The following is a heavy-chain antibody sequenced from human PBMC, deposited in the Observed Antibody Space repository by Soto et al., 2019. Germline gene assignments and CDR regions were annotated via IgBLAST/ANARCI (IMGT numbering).Heavy chain of an antibody. V-gene: IGHV5-10-1*01. CDR3: ARHSTMDTGFDYYYGMDV. J-gene: IGHJ6*02. CDR2: IDPSDSYT. D-gene: IGHD5-18*01. Sequence: LGESLKISCKGSGYSFTSYWISWVRQMPGKGLEWMGRIDPSDSYTNYSPSFQGHVTISADKSISTAYLQWSSLKASDTAMYYCARHSTMDTGFDYYYGMDVWGQGTTVTVSS. CDR1: GYSFTSYW.